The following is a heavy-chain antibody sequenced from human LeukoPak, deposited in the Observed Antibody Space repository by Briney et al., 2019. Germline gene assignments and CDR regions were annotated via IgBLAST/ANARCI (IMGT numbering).Heavy chain of an antibody. D-gene: IGHD6-13*01. CDR2: ISSSSSYI. V-gene: IGHV3-21*01. CDR3: ARSYSSSWLTFDY. J-gene: IGHJ4*02. CDR1: GFTFSSYS. Sequence: GGSLRLSCAASGFTFSSYSMNWVRQAPGKGLEWVSSISSSSSYIYYADSVKGRFTISRDNAKNTLYLQMNSLRAEDTAVYYCARSYSSSWLTFDYWGQGTLVTVSS.